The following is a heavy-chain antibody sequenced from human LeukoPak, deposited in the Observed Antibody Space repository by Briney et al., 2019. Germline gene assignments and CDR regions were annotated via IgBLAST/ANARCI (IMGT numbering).Heavy chain of an antibody. D-gene: IGHD2-15*01. CDR1: GFTFSSYA. J-gene: IGHJ6*02. CDR2: ISGSGGST. CDR3: AKDIVVGPRLTYYYYGMDV. V-gene: IGHV3-23*01. Sequence: GGSLRLSCAASGFTFSSYAMSWVRQAPGKGPEWVSAISGSGGSTYYADSVKGRFTISRDNSKNTLYLQMNSLRAEDTAVYYCAKDIVVGPRLTYYYYGMDVWGQGTTATVSS.